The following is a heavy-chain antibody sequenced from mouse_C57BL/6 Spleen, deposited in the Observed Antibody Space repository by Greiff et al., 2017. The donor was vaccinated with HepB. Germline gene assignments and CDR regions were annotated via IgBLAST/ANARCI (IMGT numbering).Heavy chain of an antibody. CDR1: GYSFTDYN. CDR3: ARRYYGSSTWYFDV. Sequence: EVQRVESGPELVKPGASVKISCKASGYSFTDYNMNWVKQSNGKSLEWIGVINPNYGTTSYNQKFKGMATLTVDQSSSTAYKQLNSLTSEDTAVYYCARRYYGSSTWYFDVWGTGTTVTVSS. V-gene: IGHV1-39*01. D-gene: IGHD1-1*01. J-gene: IGHJ1*03. CDR2: INPNYGTT.